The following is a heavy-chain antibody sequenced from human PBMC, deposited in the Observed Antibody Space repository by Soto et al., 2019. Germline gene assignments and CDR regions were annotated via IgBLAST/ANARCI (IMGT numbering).Heavy chain of an antibody. J-gene: IGHJ4*02. V-gene: IGHV4-39*01. CDR2: IYYSGST. CDR3: ARLVVATGRDY. Sequence: QLQLQESGPGLVKPSETLSLTCTVSGGSISSSSYYWGWIRQPPGKGLEWIGSIYYSGSTYYNPSLKSRVTISVDTSKNQFSLKLSSVTAADTAVYYCARLVVATGRDYWGQGTLVTVSS. D-gene: IGHD5-12*01. CDR1: GGSISSSSYY.